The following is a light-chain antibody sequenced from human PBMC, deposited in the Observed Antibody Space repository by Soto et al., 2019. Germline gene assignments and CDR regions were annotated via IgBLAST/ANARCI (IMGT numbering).Light chain of an antibody. Sequence: EIVLTQSPVTLSLSPGERATLSCRASQTVSSYLAWYQQKPGQAPRLHIYDASNRATGIPARFSGSGSGTDFPLTISSLEPEDFAVYYCQQRRNWPRYTFGQGTKLEIK. J-gene: IGKJ2*01. CDR1: QTVSSY. CDR2: DAS. CDR3: QQRRNWPRYT. V-gene: IGKV3-11*01.